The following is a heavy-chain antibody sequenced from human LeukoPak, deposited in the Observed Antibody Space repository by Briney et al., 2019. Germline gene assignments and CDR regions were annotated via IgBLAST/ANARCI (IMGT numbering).Heavy chain of an antibody. D-gene: IGHD3-3*01. V-gene: IGHV3-33*06. Sequence: GGSLRLSCAASGFTFSSYGMHWVRQAPAKGLEGVAVIWYDGSNKYYADSVKGRFTISRDNSKNTLYLQMNSLRAEDTAVYYCAKDLKSGWCMAAEFQQWGQGALVTVSS. CDR1: GFTFSSYG. J-gene: IGHJ1*01. CDR3: AKDLKSGWCMAAEFQQ. CDR2: IWYDGSNK.